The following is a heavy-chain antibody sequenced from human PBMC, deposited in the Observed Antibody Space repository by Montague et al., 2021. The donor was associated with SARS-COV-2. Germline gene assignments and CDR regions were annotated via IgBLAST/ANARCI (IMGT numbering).Heavy chain of an antibody. CDR1: GGSISSYY. J-gene: IGHJ5*02. D-gene: IGHD2-21*01. Sequence: SETLSLTCTVSGGSISSYYWSWIRQPPGKGLEWIGYIYYSGSTNYNPSLKSRVTLSVDTSKNQFSLRLRSVTAADTAVYYCARSLSYFWFDPWGQGTLVTVSS. V-gene: IGHV4-59*01. CDR3: ARSLSYFWFDP. CDR2: IYYSGST.